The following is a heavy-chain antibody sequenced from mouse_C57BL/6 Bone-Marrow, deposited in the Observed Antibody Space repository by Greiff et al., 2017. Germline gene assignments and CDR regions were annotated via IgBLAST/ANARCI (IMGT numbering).Heavy chain of an antibody. V-gene: IGHV1-81*01. CDR2: IYPRSGNT. Sequence: VQLVESGAELARPGASVKLSCKASGYTFTSYGISWVKQRTGQGLEWFGEIYPRSGNTYYNEKFKGKATLTADKSSSTAYMELRSLTSEDSAVYFCARIPYYYGSGFAYWGQGTLVTVSA. J-gene: IGHJ3*01. CDR1: GYTFTSYG. CDR3: ARIPYYYGSGFAY. D-gene: IGHD1-1*01.